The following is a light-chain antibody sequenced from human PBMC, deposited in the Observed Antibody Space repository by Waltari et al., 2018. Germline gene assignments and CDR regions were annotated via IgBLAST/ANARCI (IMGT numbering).Light chain of an antibody. CDR1: QCGLYRSNTKNY. CDR3: QQYYSTPMT. J-gene: IGKJ1*01. V-gene: IGKV4-1*01. CDR2: WAS. Sequence: DIVMIQHPDSLVLSLRERATIISTSSQCGLYRSNTKNYLPWYQQKPGQPPKLLIYWASTRESGVPDRFSGSGSGTDFTLTISSLQAEDVAVYYCQQYYSTPMTFGQGTKVEIK.